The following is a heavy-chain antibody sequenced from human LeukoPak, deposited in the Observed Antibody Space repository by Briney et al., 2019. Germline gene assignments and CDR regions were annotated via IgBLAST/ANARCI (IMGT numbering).Heavy chain of an antibody. Sequence: SQTLSLTCTVSGGSINSGGYYWNWIRQHPGKGLEWIGYMYYTGRTFYNPSLKSRVTMSVDTSKNQFSLRLSSVTAADTAVYYCARRPAKRGYSYGTLDYWGQGTLVTVSS. CDR3: ARRPAKRGYSYGTLDY. D-gene: IGHD5-18*01. V-gene: IGHV4-31*03. CDR1: GGSINSGGYY. J-gene: IGHJ4*02. CDR2: MYYTGRT.